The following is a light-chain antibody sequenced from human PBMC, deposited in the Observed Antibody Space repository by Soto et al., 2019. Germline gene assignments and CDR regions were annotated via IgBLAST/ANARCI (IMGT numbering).Light chain of an antibody. CDR2: RTS. V-gene: IGKV3-20*01. J-gene: IGKJ1*01. CDR1: ESVSSSF. Sequence: EVVLTQSPGTLSLSPGERATLSCRASESVSSSFFTWYQQKPGQAPRLLIYRTSNRVTGIPDRFSGSGSGTDFTLTISRLEPEDFAVYFCQHYGNSLWTFGQGTKVDIK. CDR3: QHYGNSLWT.